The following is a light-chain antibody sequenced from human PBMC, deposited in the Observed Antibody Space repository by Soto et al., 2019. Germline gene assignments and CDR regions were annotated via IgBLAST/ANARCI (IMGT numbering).Light chain of an antibody. CDR3: VSFTSSTTYV. CDR2: DVA. CDR1: SSDVGGSNF. Sequence: QSVLTQPASVSASPGQSITISCTGTSSDVGGSNFVSWYQQHPGKPPKLIIYDVATRPSGVSNRFSGSKSGSTASLIISRLQTEDEADYYCVSFTSSTTYVFGSGTQVTVL. J-gene: IGLJ1*01. V-gene: IGLV2-14*03.